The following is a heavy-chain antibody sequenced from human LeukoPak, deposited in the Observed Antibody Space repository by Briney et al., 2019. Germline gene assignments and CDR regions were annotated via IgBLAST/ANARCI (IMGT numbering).Heavy chain of an antibody. V-gene: IGHV3-7*01. D-gene: IGHD3-22*01. CDR3: PREETIVVIREPPP. J-gene: IGHJ4*02. CDR2: INQYGNDK. CDR1: GFTFSNYW. Sequence: GGSLRLSCAASGFTFSNYWMSWVRQAPGKGLDWVANINQYGNDKYYVDSVKGRFTISRDNAKNSLYLQMNSLRAEDTAIYYCPREETIVVIREPPPRGQGTLVTVSS.